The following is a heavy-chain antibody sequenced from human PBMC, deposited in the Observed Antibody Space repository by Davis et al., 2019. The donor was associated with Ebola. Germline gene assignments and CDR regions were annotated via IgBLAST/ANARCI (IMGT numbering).Heavy chain of an antibody. CDR2: ISYDGSNK. D-gene: IGHD6-6*01. J-gene: IGHJ4*02. Sequence: GESLKISCAASGFTFSSYAMHWVRQAPGKGLEWVAVISYDGSNKYYADSVKGRFTISRDNSKNTLYLQMNSLRAEDTAVYYCARALGSSSLYYFDYWGQGTLVTVSS. CDR1: GFTFSSYA. V-gene: IGHV3-30-3*01. CDR3: ARALGSSSLYYFDY.